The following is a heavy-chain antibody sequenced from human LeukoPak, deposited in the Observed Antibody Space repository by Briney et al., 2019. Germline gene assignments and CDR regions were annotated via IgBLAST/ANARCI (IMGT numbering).Heavy chain of an antibody. V-gene: IGHV4-34*01. Sequence: SETLSLTCAVYGGSFSGYYWSWIRQPPGKGLEWIGEINHSGSTNYNPSLKSRVTISVDTSKNQFSLKLSSVTAADTAVYYCARGGPRIQPWFLFPFDYWGQGTLVTVSS. CDR2: INHSGST. D-gene: IGHD5-18*01. CDR3: ARGGPRIQPWFLFPFDY. J-gene: IGHJ4*02. CDR1: GGSFSGYY.